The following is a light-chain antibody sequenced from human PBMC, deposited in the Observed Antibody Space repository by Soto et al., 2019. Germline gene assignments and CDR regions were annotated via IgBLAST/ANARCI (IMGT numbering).Light chain of an antibody. CDR3: SSYTGSSTWV. CDR1: SSDVGSYNR. Sequence: QSALTQPASVSGSPGQSVTISCTGTSSDVGSYNRVSWYQQPPGTAPKLMIYEVSNRPSGVPDRFSGSKSGNTASLTISGLQAEDEADYYCSSYTGSSTWVFGGGTKVTVL. CDR2: EVS. J-gene: IGLJ3*02. V-gene: IGLV2-18*02.